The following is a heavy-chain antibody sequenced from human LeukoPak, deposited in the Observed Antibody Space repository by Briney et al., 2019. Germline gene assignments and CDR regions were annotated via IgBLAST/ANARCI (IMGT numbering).Heavy chain of an antibody. CDR1: GFTFDDYT. V-gene: IGHV3-43*01. J-gene: IGHJ4*02. Sequence: GGSLRLSCAASGFTFDDYTMHRVRQVPGKGLQWVSLITWDGGSTFYADSVKGRFTISRDNSKKSLSLQMYGLSTEDTALYYCARERRRVIDYWGQGTLVTVSS. CDR2: ITWDGGST. CDR3: ARERRRVIDY. D-gene: IGHD1-26*01.